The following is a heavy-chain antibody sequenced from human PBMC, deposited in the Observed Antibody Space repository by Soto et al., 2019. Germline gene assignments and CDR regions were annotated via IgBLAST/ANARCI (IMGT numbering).Heavy chain of an antibody. CDR1: GFTFSSYG. CDR2: ISYDGSNK. J-gene: IGHJ6*02. CDR3: AKLYHRNLRSIWDFDYGMDV. V-gene: IGHV3-30*18. D-gene: IGHD2-21*01. Sequence: GGSLRLSCAASGFTFSSYGMHWVRQAPGKGLEWVAVISYDGSNKYYADSVKGRFTISRDNSKNTLYLQMNSLRAEDTAVYYCAKLYHRNLRSIWDFDYGMDVWGQGT.